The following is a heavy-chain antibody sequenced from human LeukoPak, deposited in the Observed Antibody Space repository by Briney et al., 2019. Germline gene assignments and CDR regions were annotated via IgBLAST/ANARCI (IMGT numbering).Heavy chain of an antibody. J-gene: IGHJ4*02. CDR3: ARGGSSWYYFDY. V-gene: IGHV3-21*01. CDR1: GFTFSDSS. D-gene: IGHD6-13*01. CDR2: ISTSSSYI. Sequence: PGGSLRLSCAASGFTFSDSSMNWVRQAPGKGLEWVSFISTSSSYIYYADSVKGRFTISRDNAKKSVYLQMNSLRAEDTAVYYCARGGSSWYYFDYWGQGTLVTVSS.